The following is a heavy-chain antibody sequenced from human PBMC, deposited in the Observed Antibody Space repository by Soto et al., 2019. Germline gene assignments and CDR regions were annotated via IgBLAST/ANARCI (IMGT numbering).Heavy chain of an antibody. CDR2: LVVGTGNT. Sequence: ASVKVSCKTSGFTFRSSAVQWVRQARGQRLEWIGWLVVGTGNTNYAQKFQQRVTISSDRSTDTVSMELSSLTSEDTAVYYCATGAYCSGGSCSDYYYYYYGMDLWGQGTTVTVSS. CDR1: GFTFRSSA. CDR3: ATGAYCSGGSCSDYYYYYYGMDL. J-gene: IGHJ6*02. V-gene: IGHV1-58*01. D-gene: IGHD2-15*01.